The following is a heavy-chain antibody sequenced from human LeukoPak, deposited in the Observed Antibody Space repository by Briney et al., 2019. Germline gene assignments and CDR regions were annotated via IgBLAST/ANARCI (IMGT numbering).Heavy chain of an antibody. CDR2: ISGSGGST. Sequence: GGSLRLSCAASGFTFSSYAMSWVRQAPGKGLEWVSAISGSGGSTYYADSVKGRFTISRDNSKNTLYLQMNSLRAEDTAVYYCAKAVLLWFGELNPGDYWGQGTLVTVSS. CDR3: AKAVLLWFGELNPGDY. CDR1: GFTFSSYA. D-gene: IGHD3-10*01. V-gene: IGHV3-23*01. J-gene: IGHJ4*02.